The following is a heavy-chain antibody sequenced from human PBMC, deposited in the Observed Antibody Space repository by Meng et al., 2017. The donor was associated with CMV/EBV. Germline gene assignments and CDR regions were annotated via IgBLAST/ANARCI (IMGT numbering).Heavy chain of an antibody. Sequence: LSLTCAASGFTVSSNYMSWVRQAPGKGLEWVSVIYSGGSTYYADSVKGRFTISRDNSKNTLYLQMNSLRAEDTAVYYCARDIAAAGWFDPWGQGTLVTVSS. CDR1: GFTVSSNY. D-gene: IGHD6-13*01. V-gene: IGHV3-53*01. J-gene: IGHJ5*02. CDR2: IYSGGST. CDR3: ARDIAAAGWFDP.